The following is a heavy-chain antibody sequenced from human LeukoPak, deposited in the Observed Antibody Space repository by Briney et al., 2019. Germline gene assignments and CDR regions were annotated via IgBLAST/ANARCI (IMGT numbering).Heavy chain of an antibody. CDR1: GFTFISYW. J-gene: IGHJ4*02. CDR2: INSDGIIT. CDR3: ARGPNGWWHLDY. D-gene: IGHD2-8*02. Sequence: PGGSLRLSCAASGFTFISYWMHWVRQAPGKGLVWVSRINSDGIITTYADSVKGRFTISRDNAKSTLNLQMNSLRDEDTAVYYCARGPNGWWHLDYWGQGTLVTVSS. V-gene: IGHV3-74*01.